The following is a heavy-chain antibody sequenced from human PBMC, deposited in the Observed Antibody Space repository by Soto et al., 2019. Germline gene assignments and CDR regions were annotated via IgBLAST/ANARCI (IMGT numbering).Heavy chain of an antibody. J-gene: IGHJ6*02. CDR1: GFTCSSYS. V-gene: IGHV3-21*01. D-gene: IGHD4-17*01. CDR3: ARDQATVTTFDYYYYGMDV. CDR2: ISSSSSYI. Sequence: GSLGLAGAASGFTCSSYSMNWVRQAPGKGLEWVSSISSSSSYIYYADSVKGRFTISRDNAKNSLYLQMNSLRAEDTAVYYCARDQATVTTFDYYYYGMDVWGQGTTVTVSS.